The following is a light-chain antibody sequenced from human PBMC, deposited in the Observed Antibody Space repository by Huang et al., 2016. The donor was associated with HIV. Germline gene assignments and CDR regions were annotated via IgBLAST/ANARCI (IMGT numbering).Light chain of an antibody. Sequence: DIQMTQSPSSLSASVGDRVTITCRVSQDISSSLAWYQQKPGKAPKLLLFAASRLESWVPSRFSGSGSGTDYTLTISSLQPEDFATYYCQQYYTTPRDTFGQGTRLAIK. CDR3: QQYYTTPRDT. J-gene: IGKJ5*01. V-gene: IGKV1-NL1*01. CDR2: AAS. CDR1: QDISSS.